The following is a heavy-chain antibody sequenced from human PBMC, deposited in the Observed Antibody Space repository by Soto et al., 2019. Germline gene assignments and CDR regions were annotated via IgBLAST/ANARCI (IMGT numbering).Heavy chain of an antibody. Sequence: ASVKVSCKASGYTFTSYDINWVRQATGQGLEWMGWMNPNSGNTGYAQKFQGRVTMTRNTSISTAYMELSSLRSEDTAVYYCARSLGPYGDYTCFQHWGQGTLVTVSS. D-gene: IGHD4-17*01. CDR3: ARSLGPYGDYTCFQH. CDR2: MNPNSGNT. CDR1: GYTFTSYD. J-gene: IGHJ1*01. V-gene: IGHV1-8*01.